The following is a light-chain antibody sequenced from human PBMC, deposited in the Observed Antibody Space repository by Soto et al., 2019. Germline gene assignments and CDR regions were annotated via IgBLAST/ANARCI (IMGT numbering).Light chain of an antibody. CDR1: QSVSSN. Sequence: EVVMTQSPATLSVSPGERATLSCRASQSVSSNLAWYQQKVGQAPRLLMYGASVRATGVPTRFSGSGSGTVFTLNISSLQSEDFAVYFCQHYNNWPPQFTFGGGTKVEIK. CDR3: QHYNNWPPQFT. J-gene: IGKJ4*01. V-gene: IGKV3-15*01. CDR2: GAS.